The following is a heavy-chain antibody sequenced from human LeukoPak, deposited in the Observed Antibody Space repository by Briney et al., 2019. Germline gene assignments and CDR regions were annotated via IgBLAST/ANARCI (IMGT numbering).Heavy chain of an antibody. CDR3: ARVQFLLWFGELPPRDNWFDP. CDR2: INPNSGGT. V-gene: IGHV1-2*02. D-gene: IGHD3-10*01. CDR1: GYTFTGYY. J-gene: IGHJ5*02. Sequence: ASVKVSCKASGYTFTGYYMHWVRQAPGQGLEWMGWINPNSGGTNYAQKFQGRVTMTRDTSISTAYMELSRLRSDDTAVYYCARVQFLLWFGELPPRDNWFDPGGQGTLVTVSS.